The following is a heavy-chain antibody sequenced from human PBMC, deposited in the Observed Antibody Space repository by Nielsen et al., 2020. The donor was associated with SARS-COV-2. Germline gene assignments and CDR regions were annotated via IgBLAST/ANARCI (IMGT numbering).Heavy chain of an antibody. CDR2: ISDDSSYT. CDR1: GFSFSDYY. Sequence: GESLKISCAASGFSFSDYYMSWIRQAPGKSLEWISYISDDSSYTDYADSVKGRFTISRDNAKNSLYLQMNALRAEDTAVYYCAREGRNLPLNYWGQGTLVTVSS. V-gene: IGHV3-11*05. J-gene: IGHJ4*02. CDR3: AREGRNLPLNY.